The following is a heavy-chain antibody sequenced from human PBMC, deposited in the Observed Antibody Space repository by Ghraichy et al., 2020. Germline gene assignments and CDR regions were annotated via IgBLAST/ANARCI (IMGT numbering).Heavy chain of an antibody. J-gene: IGHJ4*02. Sequence: ASVKVSCKVSGYTLTELSMHWVRQAPGKGLEWMGGFDPEDGETIYAQKFQGRVTMTEDTSTDTAYMELSSLRSEDTAVYYCATEPNTYYDYVWGSYRLHYFAYWGQGTLVTVSS. CDR2: FDPEDGET. CDR1: GYTLTELS. V-gene: IGHV1-24*01. D-gene: IGHD3-16*02. CDR3: ATEPNTYYDYVWGSYRLHYFAY.